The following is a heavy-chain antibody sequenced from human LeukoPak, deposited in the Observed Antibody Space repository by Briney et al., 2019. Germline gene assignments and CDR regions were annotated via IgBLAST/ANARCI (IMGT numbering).Heavy chain of an antibody. D-gene: IGHD6-13*01. J-gene: IGHJ5*02. V-gene: IGHV3-30*03. CDR3: ARDLSSWSFGWFDP. CDR1: GFTFSSYG. CDR2: ISYDGSNK. Sequence: GGSLRLSCAASGFTFSSYGMHWVRQAPGKGLEWVAVISYDGSNKYYADSVKGRFTISRDNSKNTLYLQMNSLRAEDTAVYYCARDLSSWSFGWFDPWGQGTLVTVSS.